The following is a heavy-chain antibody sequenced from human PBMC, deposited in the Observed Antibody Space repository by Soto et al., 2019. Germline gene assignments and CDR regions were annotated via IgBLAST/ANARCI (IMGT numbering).Heavy chain of an antibody. CDR3: AHYIWGRPIDY. CDR2: IYYNGNT. J-gene: IGHJ4*02. V-gene: IGHV4-39*02. CDR1: GGSITRSSDY. D-gene: IGHD3-16*01. Sequence: PSETLSLTCTVSGGSITRSSDYWGWIRQPPGKGLEWIGSIYYNGNTYYNPSLKSRVTISVDTSKTHFSLKLSSVIAADMAVYYCAHYIWGRPIDYWGQGALVTVS.